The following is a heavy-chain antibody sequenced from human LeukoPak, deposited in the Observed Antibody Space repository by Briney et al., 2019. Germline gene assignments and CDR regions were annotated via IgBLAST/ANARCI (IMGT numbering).Heavy chain of an antibody. Sequence: SETLSLTCTVSGGSITNYFWTWIRQPPGKGLEWIGYIYYSGGTDYNPSLKSRVTISVDTSKNQFSLKLSSVTAADTSVYYCSRALSDRGFNSGVSFLGIFDYWGRGTLATVSS. V-gene: IGHV4-59*01. D-gene: IGHD1-1*01. CDR3: SRALSDRGFNSGVSFLGIFDY. J-gene: IGHJ4*02. CDR2: IYYSGGT. CDR1: GGSITNYF.